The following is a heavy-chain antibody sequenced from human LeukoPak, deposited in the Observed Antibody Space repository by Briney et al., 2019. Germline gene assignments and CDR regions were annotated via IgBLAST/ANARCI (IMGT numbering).Heavy chain of an antibody. J-gene: IGHJ4*02. D-gene: IGHD6-6*01. CDR2: IYYRGST. V-gene: IGHV4-39*07. Sequence: SETLSLTCTVSGGSISNSDYYWGWIRQPPGKGLEWIGSIYYRGSTYYNPSLKSRVTISVDTSKNQFSLKLSSVTAADTAVYYCARGTLPVARPGSYFDYWGQGTLVTVSS. CDR1: GGSISNSDYY. CDR3: ARGTLPVARPGSYFDY.